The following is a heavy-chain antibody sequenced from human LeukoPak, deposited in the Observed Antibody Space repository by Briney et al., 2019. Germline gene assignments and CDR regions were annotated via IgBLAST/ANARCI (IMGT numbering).Heavy chain of an antibody. D-gene: IGHD3-22*01. CDR1: GITLSNYG. CDR3: AKRGVVIRVILVGFHKEAYYFDS. J-gene: IGHJ4*02. Sequence: GGSLRLSCAVPGITLSNYGMSWVRQAPGKGLEWVAGISDSGGRTNYADSVKGRFTISRDNPKNTLYLQMNSLRAEDTAVYFCAKRGVVIRVILVGFHKEAYYFDSWGQGALVTVSS. CDR2: ISDSGGRT. V-gene: IGHV3-23*01.